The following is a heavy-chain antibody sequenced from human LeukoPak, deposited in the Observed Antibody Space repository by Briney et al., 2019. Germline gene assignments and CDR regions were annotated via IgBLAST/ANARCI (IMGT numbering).Heavy chain of an antibody. Sequence: SETLSLTCRVSGGSISSYYWSWIRQPPGKGLEWIGYIYYSGSTNYNPSLKSRVTISVDTSKDQFSLKLSSVTAADTAVYYCARDWSSSGWYDYWGQGTLVTVSS. J-gene: IGHJ4*02. CDR3: ARDWSSSGWYDY. CDR1: GGSISSYY. D-gene: IGHD6-19*01. V-gene: IGHV4-59*01. CDR2: IYYSGST.